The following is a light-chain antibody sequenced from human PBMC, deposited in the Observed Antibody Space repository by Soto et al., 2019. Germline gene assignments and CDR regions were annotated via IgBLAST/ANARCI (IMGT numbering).Light chain of an antibody. CDR3: QQRYNWPFT. Sequence: DIVLTQSPDTLSLSPGERATLSCRASQSISSYLAWYQQKPGQAPRLLIYDASNRATGIPARFSGSGSGTDFTLTISSLEPEDFAVYYCQQRYNWPFTVGPGTKVDIK. V-gene: IGKV3-11*01. CDR2: DAS. CDR1: QSISSY. J-gene: IGKJ3*01.